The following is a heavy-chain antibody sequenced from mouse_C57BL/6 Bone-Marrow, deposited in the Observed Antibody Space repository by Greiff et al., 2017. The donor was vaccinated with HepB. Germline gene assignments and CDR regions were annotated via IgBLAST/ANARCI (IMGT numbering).Heavy chain of an antibody. Sequence: QVQLQQPGAELVMPGASVKLSCKASGYTFTSYWMHWVKQRPGQGLEWIGEIDPSDSYTNYNQKFKGKSTLTVDKSSSTAYMQLSSLTSEDSAVYYCARHITTVVATTRRVYFDYWGQGTTLTVSS. CDR2: IDPSDSYT. D-gene: IGHD1-1*01. CDR3: ARHITTVVATTRRVYFDY. V-gene: IGHV1-69*01. J-gene: IGHJ2*01. CDR1: GYTFTSYW.